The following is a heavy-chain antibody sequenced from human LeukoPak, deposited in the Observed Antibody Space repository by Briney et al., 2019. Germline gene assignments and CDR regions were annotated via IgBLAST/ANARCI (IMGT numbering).Heavy chain of an antibody. CDR3: AGEHSSSWDQFDY. CDR1: GYTFPRYG. CDR2: IRTYDGNT. J-gene: IGHJ4*02. V-gene: IGHV1-18*01. D-gene: IGHD6-13*01. Sequence: ASVKVSCRASGYTFPRYGISWVRQAPGQGLEWMGWIRTYDGNTNYAQTLQGRLVMTTDTSTSTAYMELRSLRSDDTAVYYCAGEHSSSWDQFDYWGQGTLVTVSS.